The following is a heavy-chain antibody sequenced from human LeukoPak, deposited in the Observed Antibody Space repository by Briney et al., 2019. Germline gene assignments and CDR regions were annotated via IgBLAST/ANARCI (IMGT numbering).Heavy chain of an antibody. V-gene: IGHV7-4-1*02. J-gene: IGHJ4*02. CDR1: GYTFTSYA. CDR2: INTNTGNP. D-gene: IGHD6-13*01. Sequence: ASLKVSCKASGYTFTSYAMNWVRQAPGQGLEWMGWINTNTGNPTYAQGFTGRFVFSLDTSVSTAYLQISSLKAEDTAVYYCARTGIAAAGLYFDYWGQGTLVTVSS. CDR3: ARTGIAAAGLYFDY.